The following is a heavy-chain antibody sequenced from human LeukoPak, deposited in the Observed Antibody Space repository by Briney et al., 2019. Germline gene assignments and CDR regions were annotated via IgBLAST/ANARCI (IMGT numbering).Heavy chain of an antibody. CDR3: ARGQWLHDFYGMDV. CDR1: GFTFSSYG. Sequence: GRSLRLSCAASGFTFSSYGMHWVRQAPGKGLEWVAVIWYDGSNKYYADSVKGRFTISRDNSKNTLYLQMISLRAEDTAVYYCARGQWLHDFYGMDVWGQGTTVTVSS. CDR2: IWYDGSNK. D-gene: IGHD3-22*01. J-gene: IGHJ6*02. V-gene: IGHV3-33*01.